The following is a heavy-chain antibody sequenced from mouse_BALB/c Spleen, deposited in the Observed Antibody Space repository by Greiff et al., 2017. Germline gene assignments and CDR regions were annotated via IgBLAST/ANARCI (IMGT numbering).Heavy chain of an antibody. CDR1: GFTFSSYT. V-gene: IGHV5-12-2*01. CDR3: ARHPDGYYAWFAY. D-gene: IGHD2-3*01. J-gene: IGHJ3*01. Sequence: EVQLVESGGGLVQPGGSLKLSCAASGFTFSSYTMSWVRQTPEKRLEWVAYISNGGGSTYYPDTVKGRFTISRDNAKNTLYLQMSSLKSEDTAMYYCARHPDGYYAWFAYWGQGTLVTVSA. CDR2: ISNGGGST.